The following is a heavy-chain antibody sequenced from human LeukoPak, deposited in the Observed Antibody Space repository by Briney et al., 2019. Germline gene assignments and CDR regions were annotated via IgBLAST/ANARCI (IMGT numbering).Heavy chain of an antibody. Sequence: GGSLRLSCAASGFTFSSYSMNWVRHAPWKGLEWVSSISSSSSYIYYADSVKGRFTISRDNAKNSLYLQMNSLRAEDTAVYYCARDRPHRIAAAGTAHDYWGQGTLVTVSS. J-gene: IGHJ4*02. V-gene: IGHV3-21*01. D-gene: IGHD6-13*01. CDR2: ISSSSSYI. CDR3: ARDRPHRIAAAGTAHDY. CDR1: GFTFSSYS.